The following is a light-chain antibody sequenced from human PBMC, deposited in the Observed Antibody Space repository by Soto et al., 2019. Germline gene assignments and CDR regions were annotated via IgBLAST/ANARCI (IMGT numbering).Light chain of an antibody. J-gene: IGLJ1*01. CDR2: DDF. CDR1: NNDIGVYNF. V-gene: IGLV2-11*01. CDR3: LTRDKSLTAYV. Sequence: QSALTQPRSVSGSPGQSVTISCTGTNNDIGVYNFVSWYQQHPGKAPKLIIYDDFKRPSGIPDRFSGSKSGTSATLGITGLQTGDEADYYCLTRDKSLTAYVFGTGTKVTVL.